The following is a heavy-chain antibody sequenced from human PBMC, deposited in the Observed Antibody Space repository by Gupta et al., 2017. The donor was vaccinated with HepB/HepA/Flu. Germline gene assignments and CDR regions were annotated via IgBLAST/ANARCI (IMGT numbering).Heavy chain of an antibody. Sequence: QVELVESGGGVVQPGRSLRLSCAASGSTFNVYAMHWVRQAPGKGLEWVAVISFDGNRKSYADSVKGRFTISRDNAKKTLFLRMNSLRVDDMAVYYCVKDGGDTSNFNYYGMDAWGQGTTVTVSS. CDR1: GSTFNVYA. V-gene: IGHV3-30*18. J-gene: IGHJ6*02. CDR3: VKDGGDTSNFNYYGMDA. CDR2: ISFDGNRK. D-gene: IGHD3-16*01.